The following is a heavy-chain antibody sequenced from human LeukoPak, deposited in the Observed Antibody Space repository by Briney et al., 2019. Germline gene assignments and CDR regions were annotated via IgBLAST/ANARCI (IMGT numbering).Heavy chain of an antibody. CDR3: ARHETGPYFDY. CDR2: IYPGDSDT. V-gene: IGHV5-51*01. D-gene: IGHD1-1*01. Sequence: GESLKISCKGSGYSFTSYWIGWVRQLPGKGLECMGIIYPGDSDTRYSPSFQGQVTISADKSISTAYLQWSSLKASDTAIYYCARHETGPYFDYWGQGTLITVSS. CDR1: GYSFTSYW. J-gene: IGHJ4*02.